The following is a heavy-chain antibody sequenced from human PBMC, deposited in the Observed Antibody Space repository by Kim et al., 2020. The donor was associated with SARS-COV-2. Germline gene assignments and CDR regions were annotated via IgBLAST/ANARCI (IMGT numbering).Heavy chain of an antibody. Sequence: GGSLRLSCAASGFTFSSYAMSWVRQAPGKGLEWVSAISGSGGSTYYADSVKGRFTISRDNSKNTLYLQMNSLRAEDTAVYYCAKDKPGYSSSSNYYYYGMDVWGQGTTVTVSS. D-gene: IGHD6-13*01. CDR2: ISGSGGST. J-gene: IGHJ6*02. CDR3: AKDKPGYSSSSNYYYYGMDV. CDR1: GFTFSSYA. V-gene: IGHV3-23*01.